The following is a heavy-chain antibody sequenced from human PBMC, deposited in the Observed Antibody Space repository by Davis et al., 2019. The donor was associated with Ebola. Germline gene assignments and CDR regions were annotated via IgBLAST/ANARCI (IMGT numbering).Heavy chain of an antibody. CDR1: GGTFSSYA. CDR2: IIPIFGTA. D-gene: IGHD6-13*01. Sequence: SVKVSCKASGGTFSSYAISWVRQAPGQGLEWMGGIIPIFGTANYAQKFQGRVTITADESASTAYMELSSLRSEDTAVYYCAREGSIAAAYFLDYWGQGTLVTVSS. J-gene: IGHJ4*02. CDR3: AREGSIAAAYFLDY. V-gene: IGHV1-69*13.